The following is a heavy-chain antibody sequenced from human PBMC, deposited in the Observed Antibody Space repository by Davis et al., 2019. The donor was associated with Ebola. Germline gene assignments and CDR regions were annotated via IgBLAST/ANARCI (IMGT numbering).Heavy chain of an antibody. CDR3: ARGSSSWYSINWFDP. CDR1: GGSFSGYY. D-gene: IGHD6-13*01. CDR2: IYYSGST. J-gene: IGHJ5*02. V-gene: IGHV4-59*12. Sequence: MPSETLSLTCAVYGGSFSGYYWSWIRQPPGKGLEWIGYIYYSGSTNYNPSLKSRVTISVDTSKNQFSLKLSSVTAADTAVYYCARGSSSWYSINWFDPWGQGTLVTVSS.